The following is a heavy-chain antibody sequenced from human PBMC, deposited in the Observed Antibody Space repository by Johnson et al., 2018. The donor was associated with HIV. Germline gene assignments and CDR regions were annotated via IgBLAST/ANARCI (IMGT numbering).Heavy chain of an antibody. CDR1: GFTFSSYG. Sequence: VESGGGVVQPGGSLRLSCAASGFTFSSYGMHWVRQAPGKGLEWVAFIRYDGSNKYYADSVKGRFTISRDNSKNTLYLQMNSLRAEDTAVYYCAKAGDYYDSSGYYDAFDIWGQGTMVTVSS. V-gene: IGHV3-30*02. J-gene: IGHJ3*02. CDR3: AKAGDYYDSSGYYDAFDI. CDR2: IRYDGSNK. D-gene: IGHD3-22*01.